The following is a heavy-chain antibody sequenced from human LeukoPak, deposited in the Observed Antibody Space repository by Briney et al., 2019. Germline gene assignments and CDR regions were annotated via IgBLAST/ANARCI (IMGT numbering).Heavy chain of an antibody. D-gene: IGHD4-17*01. CDR2: IYYSGST. J-gene: IGHJ6*03. CDR3: ARQPPTVLRSHYYYYYMDV. CDR1: GGSISSSSYY. Sequence: SETLSLTCTVSGGSISSSSYYWGWIRQPPGKGLEWIGSIYYSGSTYYNPSLKSRVTISVDTSKNQFSLKLSSVTAADTAVYYFARQPPTVLRSHYYYYYMDVWGKGTTVTVSS. V-gene: IGHV4-39*01.